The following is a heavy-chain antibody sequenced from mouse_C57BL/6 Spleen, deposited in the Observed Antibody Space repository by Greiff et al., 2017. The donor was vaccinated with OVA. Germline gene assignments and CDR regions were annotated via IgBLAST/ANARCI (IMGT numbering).Heavy chain of an antibody. J-gene: IGHJ4*01. CDR1: GYTFTSYW. V-gene: IGHV1-64*01. CDR3: ARERVVAPYAMDY. D-gene: IGHD1-1*01. CDR2: IHPNSGST. Sequence: QVQLQQSGAELVKPGASVKLSCKASGYTFTSYWMHWVKQRPGQGLEWIGMIHPNSGSTNYNEKFKSKATLTVDKSYSTAYMQLSSLTSEDSAVYYCARERVVAPYAMDYWGQGTSVTVSS.